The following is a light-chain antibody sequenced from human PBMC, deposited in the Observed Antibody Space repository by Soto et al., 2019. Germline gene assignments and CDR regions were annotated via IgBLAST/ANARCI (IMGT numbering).Light chain of an antibody. CDR3: QKYNNWPQIN. Sequence: ERVMTPSQATLSFAPVERSPLSFSSSQSVAISLAWYQKKPGQAPRLLIYGASTRATGVPARFSGSGSGTEFTLTIRRLKSEDFAVYYCQKYNNWPQINCGKGQRRAIK. CDR2: GAS. V-gene: IGKV3-15*01. CDR1: QSVAIS. J-gene: IGKJ5*01.